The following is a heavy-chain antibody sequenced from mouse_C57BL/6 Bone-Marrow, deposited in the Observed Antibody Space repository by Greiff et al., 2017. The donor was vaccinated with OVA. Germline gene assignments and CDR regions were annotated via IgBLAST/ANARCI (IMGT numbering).Heavy chain of an antibody. V-gene: IGHV1-52*01. CDR3: ARIFITTVVFDY. J-gene: IGHJ2*01. Sequence: QVQLQQPGAELVKPGASVKLSCKASGYTFTSYWMHWVKQRPIQGLEWIGNIDPSDSETHYNQKFKDKATLTVDKSSSTAYMQLSSLTSEDSAVYYCARIFITTVVFDYWGQGTTLTVSS. CDR2: IDPSDSET. CDR1: GYTFTSYW. D-gene: IGHD1-1*01.